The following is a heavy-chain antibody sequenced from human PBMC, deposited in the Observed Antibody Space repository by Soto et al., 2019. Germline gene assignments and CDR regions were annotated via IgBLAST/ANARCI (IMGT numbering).Heavy chain of an antibody. CDR2: INHSGST. CDR1: CGSFIGYY. J-gene: IGHJ3*02. Sequence: SETLSLTCAFYCGSFIGYYWSWIRQPPGKGLEWIGEINHSGSTNYNPSLKSRVTISVDTSKNQFSLKLSSVTAADTAVYYCAREDYYDSSGYRTRDAFDIWGQGTMVTVSS. D-gene: IGHD3-22*01. CDR3: AREDYYDSSGYRTRDAFDI. V-gene: IGHV4-34*01.